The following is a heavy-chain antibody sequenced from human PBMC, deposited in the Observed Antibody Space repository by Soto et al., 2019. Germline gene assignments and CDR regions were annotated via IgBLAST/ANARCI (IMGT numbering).Heavy chain of an antibody. D-gene: IGHD3-10*01. J-gene: IGHJ5*02. V-gene: IGHV4-31*03. CDR3: AGGDDYYGSGIGSWFDP. CDR2: IYYSGST. Sequence: QVQLQESGPGLVKPSQTLSLTCTVSGGSISSGGYYWSWIRQHPGKGLEWIGYIYYSGSTCYNPSLNSRVTISVDTSKNQFSLKLSSVTAADTAVYYCAGGDDYYGSGIGSWFDPCGQGTLVTVSS. CDR1: GGSISSGGYY.